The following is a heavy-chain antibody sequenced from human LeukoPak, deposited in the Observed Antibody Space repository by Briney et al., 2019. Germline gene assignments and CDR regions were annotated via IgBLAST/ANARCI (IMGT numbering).Heavy chain of an antibody. CDR1: GGTFSSYA. Sequence: SVKVSCKASGGTFSSYAISWVRQAPGQGLEWMGGIIPIFGTANYAQKFQGRVTITADESTSTAYMELSSLRSEDTAVYYCARAEWFQNAFGIWGQGTMVTVSS. V-gene: IGHV1-69*13. D-gene: IGHD3-3*01. J-gene: IGHJ3*02. CDR3: ARAEWFQNAFGI. CDR2: IIPIFGTA.